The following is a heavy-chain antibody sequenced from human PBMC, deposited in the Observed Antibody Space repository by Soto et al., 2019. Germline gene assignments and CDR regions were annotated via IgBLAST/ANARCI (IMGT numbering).Heavy chain of an antibody. CDR3: ARDPPSRISTRPHNDAFDI. Sequence: PGGSLRLSCAASGFTFSSYSMNWVRQAPGKGLEWVSYISSSSSTIYYADSVKGRFTISRDNAKNSLYLQMNSLRAEDTAVYYCARDPPSRISTRPHNDAFDIWGQGTMVTGSS. CDR1: GFTFSSYS. D-gene: IGHD2-2*01. CDR2: ISSSSSTI. V-gene: IGHV3-48*01. J-gene: IGHJ3*02.